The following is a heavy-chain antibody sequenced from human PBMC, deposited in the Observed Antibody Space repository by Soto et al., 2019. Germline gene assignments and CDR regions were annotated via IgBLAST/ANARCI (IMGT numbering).Heavy chain of an antibody. Sequence: QVQLVESGGGVVQPGRSLRLSCAASGFTFSSYAMHWVRQAPGKGLEWVAVISYDGSNKYYADSVKGRFTISRDNSKNTLYLQMNSMRAVDTAVYYCARDGAYSMTWYYYYYYGMDVWGQGTTVTVSS. D-gene: IGHD1-26*01. CDR3: ARDGAYSMTWYYYYYYGMDV. J-gene: IGHJ6*02. CDR2: ISYDGSNK. CDR1: GFTFSSYA. V-gene: IGHV3-30-3*01.